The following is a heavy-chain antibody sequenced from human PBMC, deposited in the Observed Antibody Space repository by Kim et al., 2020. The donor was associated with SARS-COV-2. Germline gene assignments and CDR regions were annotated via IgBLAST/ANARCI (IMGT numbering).Heavy chain of an antibody. CDR3: ARGKRWLHTPLDY. CDR1: GFTFDDYA. D-gene: IGHD5-12*01. Sequence: GGSLRLSCAASGFTFDDYAMHWVRQAPGKGLEWVSGISWNSGSIGYADSVKGRFTISRDNAKNSLYLQMNSLRAEDTALYYCARGKRWLHTPLDYWGQGTLVTVSS. J-gene: IGHJ4*02. V-gene: IGHV3-9*01. CDR2: ISWNSGSI.